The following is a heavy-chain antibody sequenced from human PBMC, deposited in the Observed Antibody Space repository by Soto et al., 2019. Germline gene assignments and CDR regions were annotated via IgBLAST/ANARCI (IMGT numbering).Heavy chain of an antibody. V-gene: IGHV3-30*18. D-gene: IGHD6-19*01. CDR1: GFTFSSYG. J-gene: IGHJ6*03. CDR2: ISYDGSNK. CDR3: AKDWVAGTSYYYMDV. Sequence: QVQLVESGGGVVQPGRSLRLSCAASGFTFSSYGMHWVRQAPGKGLEWVAVISYDGSNKYYADSVKCRFTISRDNSKNTLYLQMNSLRAEDTAVYYCAKDWVAGTSYYYMDVWGKGTTVTVSS.